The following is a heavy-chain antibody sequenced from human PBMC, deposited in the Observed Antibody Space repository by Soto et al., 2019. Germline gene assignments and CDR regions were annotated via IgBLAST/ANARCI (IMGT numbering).Heavy chain of an antibody. CDR2: INPSGGST. D-gene: IGHD3-3*01. Sequence: GASVKVSCKASGYTFTSYYMHWVRQAPGQGLEWMGIINPSGGSTSYAQKFQGRVTMTRDTSTSTVYMELSSLRSEDTAVYYCARDTIFGVVIPDSDYYYYMDVWGKGTTVTVSS. J-gene: IGHJ6*03. CDR1: GYTFTSYY. CDR3: ARDTIFGVVIPDSDYYYYMDV. V-gene: IGHV1-46*03.